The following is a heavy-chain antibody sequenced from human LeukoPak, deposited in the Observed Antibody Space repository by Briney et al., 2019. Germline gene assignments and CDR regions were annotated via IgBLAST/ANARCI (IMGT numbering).Heavy chain of an antibody. CDR1: GFTFSSYA. V-gene: IGHV3-23*01. CDR3: ANSLVRYYYDSSGYYY. D-gene: IGHD3-22*01. J-gene: IGHJ4*02. Sequence: GGSLRLSCAASGFTFSSYAMSWVRQAPGKGLEWVSAISGSGGSTYYADSVKGRFTISRDNSKNTLYLQMNSLRAEDTAVYYCANSLVRYYYDSSGYYYWGQGTLVTVSS. CDR2: ISGSGGST.